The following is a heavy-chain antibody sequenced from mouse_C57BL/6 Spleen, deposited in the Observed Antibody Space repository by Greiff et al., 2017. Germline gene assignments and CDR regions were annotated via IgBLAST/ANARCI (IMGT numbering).Heavy chain of an antibody. Sequence: EVKLMESGGGLVKPGGSLKLSCAASGFTFSDYGMHWVRQAPEKGLEWVAYISSGSSTIYYADTVKDRFTISRDNAKNTLFLQMTSLRSEDTAMYYCARLTTVVDDAMDYWGQGTSVTVSS. D-gene: IGHD1-1*01. CDR1: GFTFSDYG. V-gene: IGHV5-17*01. CDR2: ISSGSSTI. J-gene: IGHJ4*01. CDR3: ARLTTVVDDAMDY.